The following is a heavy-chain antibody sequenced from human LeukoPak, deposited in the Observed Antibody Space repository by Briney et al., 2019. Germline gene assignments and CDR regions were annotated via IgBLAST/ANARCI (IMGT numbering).Heavy chain of an antibody. CDR1: GYTFTSYG. CDR2: ISAYNGNT. CDR3: ARGVVTAKAPLSYMDV. V-gene: IGHV1-18*01. J-gene: IGHJ6*03. D-gene: IGHD2-21*02. Sequence: ASVKVSCKASGYTFTSYGISWVRQAPGQGLEWMGWISAYNGNTNYAQKLQGRVTMTTDTSTSTAYMELRSLRSDDTAVYYCARGVVTAKAPLSYMDVWGKGTTVTVSS.